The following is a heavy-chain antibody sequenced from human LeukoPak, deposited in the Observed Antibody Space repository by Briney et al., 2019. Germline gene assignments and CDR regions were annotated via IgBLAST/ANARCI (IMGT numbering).Heavy chain of an antibody. CDR3: ARGGRGSAAVVAPRSFDI. CDR1: GFTVSSIH. D-gene: IGHD3-22*01. Sequence: GGSLRLSCAASGFTVSSIHMVWVRQAPGKGREWVSVTYTGGNSYYADCVKGRFIISRDISKNTLYLQMNSLRGEDSALYYCARGGRGSAAVVAPRSFDIWGQGTMITVSS. CDR2: TYTGGNS. V-gene: IGHV3-53*01. J-gene: IGHJ3*02.